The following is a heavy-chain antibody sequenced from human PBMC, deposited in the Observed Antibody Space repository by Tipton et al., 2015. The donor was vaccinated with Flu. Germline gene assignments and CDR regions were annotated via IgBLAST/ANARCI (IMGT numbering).Heavy chain of an antibody. Sequence: AASGFTVSSNYMSWVRQAPGKGLEWVSVIYSGGSTYYADSVKGRFTISRHNSKNTLYLQMNSLRAEDTAVYYCARAVAGHYYYYGMDVWGQGTTVTVSS. V-gene: IGHV3-53*04. CDR2: IYSGGST. J-gene: IGHJ6*02. CDR3: ARAVAGHYYYYGMDV. D-gene: IGHD6-19*01. CDR1: GFTVSSNY.